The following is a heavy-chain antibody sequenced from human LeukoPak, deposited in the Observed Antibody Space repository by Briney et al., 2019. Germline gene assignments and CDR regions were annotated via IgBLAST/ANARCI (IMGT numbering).Heavy chain of an antibody. J-gene: IGHJ6*04. D-gene: IGHD3-10*01. Sequence: ASVKVSCEASGYTFTSYGISWVRQAPGQGLEWMGWISAYNGNTNYAQKLQGRVTMTTDTSTSTAYMELRSLRSDDTAVYYCARDERAGSGSYKYYYYGMDVWGKGTTVTVSS. CDR2: ISAYNGNT. V-gene: IGHV1-18*04. CDR3: ARDERAGSGSYKYYYYGMDV. CDR1: GYTFTSYG.